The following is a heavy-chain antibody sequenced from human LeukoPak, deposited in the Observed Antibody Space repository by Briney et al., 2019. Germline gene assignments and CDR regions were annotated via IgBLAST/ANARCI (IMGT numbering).Heavy chain of an antibody. CDR3: ARVYDFWSGYFYYYYMDV. V-gene: IGHV4-61*02. CDR2: IYISGSA. D-gene: IGHD3-3*01. Sequence: SQALSLTCTVSGGSISNGSYYWSWIRQPAGKGLEWIGRIYISGSASYNPSLKSRVTFSVDTSKNQFSLKLTSVTAADTAVYYCARVYDFWSGYFYYYYMDVWGKGTTVTVSS. J-gene: IGHJ6*03. CDR1: GGSISNGSYY.